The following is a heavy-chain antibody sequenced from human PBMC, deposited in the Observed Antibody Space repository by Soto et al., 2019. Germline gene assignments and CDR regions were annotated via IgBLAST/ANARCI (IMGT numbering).Heavy chain of an antibody. V-gene: IGHV1-8*01. D-gene: IGHD3-9*01. CDR3: AREGKGVLRYFDWSPRKQYYYYYYMDV. CDR2: MNPNSGNT. Sequence: ASVKVSCKASGYTFTSYDINWVRQATGQGLEWMGWMNPNSGNTGYAQKFQGRVTMTRNTSISTAYMELSSLRSEDTAVYYCAREGKGVLRYFDWSPRKQYYYYYYMDVWGTGTTVTVSS. CDR1: GYTFTSYD. J-gene: IGHJ6*03.